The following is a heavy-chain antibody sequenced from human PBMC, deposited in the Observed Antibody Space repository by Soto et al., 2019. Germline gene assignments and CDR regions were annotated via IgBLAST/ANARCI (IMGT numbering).Heavy chain of an antibody. CDR1: GVSLSSGLYY. Sequence: SETLSHTCAFSGVSLSSGLYYSSWIRPHPGKGLEWIGYIYYSGSTCYNPSLKSRVTISVDTSKNQFSLKLSSVTAADTAVYYCARDGSDRGFDYWGQGTRVTVS. D-gene: IGHD1-26*01. CDR3: ARDGSDRGFDY. V-gene: IGHV4-31*11. CDR2: IYYSGST. J-gene: IGHJ4*02.